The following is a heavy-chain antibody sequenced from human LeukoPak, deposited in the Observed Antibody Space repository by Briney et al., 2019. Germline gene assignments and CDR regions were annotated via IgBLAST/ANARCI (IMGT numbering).Heavy chain of an antibody. J-gene: IGHJ3*02. CDR2: IYYSGST. V-gene: IGHV4-39*07. CDR1: GGSISSSSYY. Sequence: PSETLSLTCTVSGGSISSSSYYWGWIRQPPGKGLEWIGSIYYSGSTYYNPSLKSRVTISVDTSKNQFSLKLSSVTAADTAVYYCARGVSSGYDLEAFDIWGQGTMVTVSS. D-gene: IGHD5-12*01. CDR3: ARGVSSGYDLEAFDI.